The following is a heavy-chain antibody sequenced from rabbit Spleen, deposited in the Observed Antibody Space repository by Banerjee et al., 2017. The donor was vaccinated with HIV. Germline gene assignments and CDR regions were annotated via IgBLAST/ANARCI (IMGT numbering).Heavy chain of an antibody. CDR1: GFPFSNKAV. CDR3: ARCSSDLNYAYDL. J-gene: IGHJ4*01. V-gene: IGHV1S40*01. CDR2: IFISGGST. Sequence: QSLEESGGGLVKPEGSLTLTCKASGFPFSNKAVMCWVRQAPGKGLEWIACIFISGGSTYYASWAKGRFTISETSSTTVTLQMTSLTAADTATYFCARCSSDLNYAYDLWGQGTLVTVS. D-gene: IGHD6-1*01.